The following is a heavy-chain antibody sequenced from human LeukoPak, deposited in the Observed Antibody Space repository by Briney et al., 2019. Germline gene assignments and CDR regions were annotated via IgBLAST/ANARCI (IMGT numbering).Heavy chain of an antibody. J-gene: IGHJ6*04. CDR3: ATSPHCNRISCYRL. D-gene: IGHD2-2*01. Sequence: SETLSLTCTVSGGSLSSGTYYWSWIRQPAGKGLEWIGRVYTSGNTDYNPSLKSRVTMSVDTSKNQVSLRLSSVTAADTAVYYCATSPHCNRISCYRLWGKGTTVTVSS. CDR1: GGSLSSGTYY. V-gene: IGHV4-61*02. CDR2: VYTSGNT.